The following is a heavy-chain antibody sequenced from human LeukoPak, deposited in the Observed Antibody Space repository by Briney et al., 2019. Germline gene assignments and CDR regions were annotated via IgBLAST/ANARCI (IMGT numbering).Heavy chain of an antibody. D-gene: IGHD1-26*01. CDR1: GFTFSSYA. CDR2: ISYDGSNK. V-gene: IGHV3-30*04. CDR3: ARVRVGSGTSHAADAFDI. J-gene: IGHJ3*02. Sequence: GGSLRLSCAASGFTFSSYAMHWVRQAPGKGLEWVAVISYDGSNKYYADSVKGRFTISRGNAKSTLYLQMNSLRVEDTAVYYCARVRVGSGTSHAADAFDIWGQGTMVTVSS.